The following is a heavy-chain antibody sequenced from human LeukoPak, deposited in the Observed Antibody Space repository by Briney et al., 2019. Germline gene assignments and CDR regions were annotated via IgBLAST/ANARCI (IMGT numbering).Heavy chain of an antibody. CDR3: ARHKAERGSSGYDWGAFDV. CDR1: GYRFNNYW. V-gene: IGHV5-51*01. D-gene: IGHD5-12*01. J-gene: IGHJ3*01. Sequence: KPGESLKISCKNSGYRFNNYWIGWVRQMPGKGLEWMGIIYPDDSDTRYSPSFQGQVTISADKSISTVYLQWSSLRASDTAMYYCARHKAERGSSGYDWGAFDVWGQGTMVTVSS. CDR2: IYPDDSDT.